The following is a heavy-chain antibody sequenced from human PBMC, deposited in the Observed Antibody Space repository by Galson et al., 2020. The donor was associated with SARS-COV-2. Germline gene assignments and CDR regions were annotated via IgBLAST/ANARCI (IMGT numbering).Heavy chain of an antibody. D-gene: IGHD3-9*01. V-gene: IGHV3-23*01. CDR1: GFTFSSYA. Sequence: GESLKISCAASGFTFSSYAMSWVRQAPGKGLEWVSAISGSGGSTYYADSVKGRFTISRDNSKNTLYLQMNSLRAEDTAVYYCACEYYDILTGYYHFDYWGQGTLVTVSS. CDR2: ISGSGGST. CDR3: ACEYYDILTGYYHFDY. J-gene: IGHJ4*02.